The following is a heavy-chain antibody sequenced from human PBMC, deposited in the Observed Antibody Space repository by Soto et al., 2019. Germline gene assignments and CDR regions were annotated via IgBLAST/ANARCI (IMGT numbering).Heavy chain of an antibody. CDR3: ARHFVAVVIKGWGY. J-gene: IGHJ4*02. D-gene: IGHD3-22*01. Sequence: QLQLQESGPGLVKPSETQSLTCTVSGGSIDSSNYYWDWIRQPPGKGLEWIGTIYYNGNAYYNPSLXXXVXLSVDTSKNQFSLKLISVTAADPAVYYCARHFVAVVIKGWGYWGQGTLVTVSS. V-gene: IGHV4-39*01. CDR2: IYYNGNA. CDR1: GGSIDSSNYY.